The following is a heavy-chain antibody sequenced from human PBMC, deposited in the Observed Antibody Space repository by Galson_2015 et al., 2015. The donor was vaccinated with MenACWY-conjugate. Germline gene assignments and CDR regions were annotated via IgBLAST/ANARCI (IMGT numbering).Heavy chain of an antibody. Sequence: CAISGDSVSSNSAAWNWIRQSPSRGLEWLGRTYYRSRWYTDYAPSVQTRITINADTSKNQFSLQLNPVTPDDAAVYYCARGPATSIWLDPWSQGTLVTVSS. CDR1: GDSVSSNSAA. D-gene: IGHD2/OR15-2a*01. J-gene: IGHJ5*02. V-gene: IGHV6-1*01. CDR3: ARGPATSIWLDP. CDR2: TYYRSRWYT.